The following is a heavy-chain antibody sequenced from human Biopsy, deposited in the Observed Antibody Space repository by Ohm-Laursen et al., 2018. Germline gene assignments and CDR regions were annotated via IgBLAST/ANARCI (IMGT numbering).Heavy chain of an antibody. D-gene: IGHD2-2*01. J-gene: IGHJ6*01. Sequence: SSVKVSCKASGGIFSNYPISWVRQAPGQGLGWLGGIIPVFDTANYAQKFQGRVTITADKPTSTAYMELSSLRSEDTALYYCASSSYCGRTTCYQNYGMDVWGQGTTVTVSS. CDR1: GGIFSNYP. CDR3: ASSSYCGRTTCYQNYGMDV. CDR2: IIPVFDTA. V-gene: IGHV1-69*06.